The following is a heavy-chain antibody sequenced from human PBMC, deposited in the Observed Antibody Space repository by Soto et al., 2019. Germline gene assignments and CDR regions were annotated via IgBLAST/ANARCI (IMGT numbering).Heavy chain of an antibody. V-gene: IGHV4-30-4*01. D-gene: IGHD6-19*01. CDR2: IYYSGST. CDR1: GGSISSGDYY. Sequence: TLSLTCTVAGGSISSGDYYWSLIRQPQGQGLEWIGYIYYSGSTYYTPSLKCRGTISVDTSQNPYVRQLSPVTAADTAVYYCASVWLARYGFDPRGPVRLVTVS. CDR3: ASVWLARYGFDP. J-gene: IGHJ5*02.